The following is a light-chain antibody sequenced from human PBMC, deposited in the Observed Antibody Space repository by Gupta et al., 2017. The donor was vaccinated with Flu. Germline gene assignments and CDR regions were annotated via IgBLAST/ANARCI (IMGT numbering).Light chain of an antibody. Sequence: QSVFTHPPSVSAAAGQQVTISCSGRTSNIGANYVSWYQQFPGRAPRLLILENDRRLSGIPDRFSGFKAGTSATLDITELQTGDEADYYCGTWENSLNHARVFGGGTTLTVL. J-gene: IGLJ3*02. CDR3: GTWENSLNHARV. CDR2: END. V-gene: IGLV1-51*02. CDR1: TSNIGANY.